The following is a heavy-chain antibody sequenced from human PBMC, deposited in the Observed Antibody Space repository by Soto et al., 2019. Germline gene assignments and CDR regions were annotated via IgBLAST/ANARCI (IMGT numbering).Heavy chain of an antibody. D-gene: IGHD3-3*01. J-gene: IGHJ4*02. CDR3: TTGSYEGY. CDR1: DFIFTDAW. CDR2: IKTKAQAETK. V-gene: IGHV3-15*07. Sequence: EVQLVESGGGLVQPGGSLRLSCATSDFIFTDAWMNWVRQAPGKGLEWVGRIKTKAQAETKDYAAPVKGRFTISRDDSRNTLHLQMTSLRTDATAIYYSTTGSYEGYWGQGVLVTVSS.